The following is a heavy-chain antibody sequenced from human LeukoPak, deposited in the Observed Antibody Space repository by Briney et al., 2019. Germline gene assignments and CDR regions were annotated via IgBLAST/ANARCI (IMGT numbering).Heavy chain of an antibody. D-gene: IGHD6-6*01. CDR2: IYHSGSS. CDR3: ARGGIASRPSCWFDP. J-gene: IGHJ5*02. V-gene: IGHV4-38-2*02. Sequence: SETLSLTCTVSGYSISSGYYWDWIRQPPGKGLEWIGSIYHSGSSYYNPSLKSRVTISVDTSKNQFSLKLSSVTAADTAVYYCARGGIASRPSCWFDPWGQGTQVTVSS. CDR1: GYSISSGYY.